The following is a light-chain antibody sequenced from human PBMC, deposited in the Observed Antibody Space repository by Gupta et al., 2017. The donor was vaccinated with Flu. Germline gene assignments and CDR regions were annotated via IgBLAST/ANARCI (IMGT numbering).Light chain of an antibody. CDR3: GTWDSSRSAEV. Sequence: QPVLTQPPSVPAAPGQKVTISCSGSSPNIGSNFVSWYQQLPRTAPKLLIYENNRRPSGIPDRFSGSKSGTSATLDITGLQTGDEADYYCGTWDSSRSAEVFGGGTKLTVL. CDR1: SPNIGSNF. V-gene: IGLV1-51*02. CDR2: ENN. J-gene: IGLJ3*02.